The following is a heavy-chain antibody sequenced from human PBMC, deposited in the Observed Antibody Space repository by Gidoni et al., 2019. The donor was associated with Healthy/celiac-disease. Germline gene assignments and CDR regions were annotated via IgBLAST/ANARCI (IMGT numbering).Heavy chain of an antibody. V-gene: IGHV3-21*01. CDR1: GFTFSRYS. D-gene: IGHD3-3*01. CDR2: ISSSISYK. J-gene: IGHJ6*02. CDR3: TGDGKPYYDFWSTEGGVGYHYYGMDV. Sequence: EVQLVESGGGLVKPGGSLRLSCAGAGFTFSRYSMNWVRPAPGKGLEWVSSISSSISYKYYADSVRGRFTISRDNAKNSLYLQMNSLRAEDTAVYYCTGDGKPYYDFWSTEGGVGYHYYGMDVWGQGTTVTVSS.